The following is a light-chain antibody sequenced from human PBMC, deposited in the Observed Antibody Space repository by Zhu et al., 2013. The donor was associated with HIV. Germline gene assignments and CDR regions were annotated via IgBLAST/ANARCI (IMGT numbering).Light chain of an antibody. CDR1: SGSIASNC. Sequence: NFMLTQPHSVSESPGKTVTISCTRSSGSIASNCVQWYQPRPGSSPTIVIYEDNQRPSGFPDRFSGSIDSSSNSASLTISGLSTEDEADYYCSSYTSSTTWVFGGGTKLTVL. CDR3: SSYTSSTTWV. CDR2: EDN. J-gene: IGLJ3*02. V-gene: IGLV6-57*01.